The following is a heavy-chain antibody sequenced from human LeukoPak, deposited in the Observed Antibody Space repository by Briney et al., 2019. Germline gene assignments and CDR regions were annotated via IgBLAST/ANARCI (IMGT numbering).Heavy chain of an antibody. CDR3: ATPPLVTWFDP. CDR2: ISSGSHYI. D-gene: IGHD4-23*01. V-gene: IGHV3-21*01. CDR1: GFTFSSYT. Sequence: IPGGSLRLSCVASGFTFSSYTMNWVRQAPGRGLEWLSSISSGSHYIDYADSVRGRFTISRDNAENSLHLHMSSLRAEDTAVYYCATPPLVTWFDPWGQGTLVTVSS. J-gene: IGHJ5*02.